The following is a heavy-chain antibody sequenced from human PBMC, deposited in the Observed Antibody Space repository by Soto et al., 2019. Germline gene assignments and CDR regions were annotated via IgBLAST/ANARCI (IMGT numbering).Heavy chain of an antibody. Sequence: ASVKVSCKASGYTFTSYGINWVRQAPGQGLEWMGWISAYNGNTNYAQKLQGRVTMTTDTSTSTAYMELRSLRSDDTAVYYCARDKRFLEWLLSTAHFDYWGQGTLVTVSS. CDR2: ISAYNGNT. D-gene: IGHD3-3*01. J-gene: IGHJ4*02. V-gene: IGHV1-18*01. CDR1: GYTFTSYG. CDR3: ARDKRFLEWLLSTAHFDY.